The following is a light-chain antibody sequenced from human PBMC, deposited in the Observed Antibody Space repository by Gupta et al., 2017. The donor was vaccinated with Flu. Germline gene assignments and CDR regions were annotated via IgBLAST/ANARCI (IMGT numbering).Light chain of an antibody. J-gene: IGLJ3*02. Sequence: SYVLTQPPSVSVAPGQTAKITCGGDNMGRYSVHWYQQTPGPAPVLFVYDDSDRPSCIPERFSFSTSGDTTTLTINKVEAGDDADYYCQVWQIFSDHLIVFGGGTKFTVL. CDR3: QVWQIFSDHLIV. V-gene: IGLV3-21*02. CDR1: NMGRYS. CDR2: DDS.